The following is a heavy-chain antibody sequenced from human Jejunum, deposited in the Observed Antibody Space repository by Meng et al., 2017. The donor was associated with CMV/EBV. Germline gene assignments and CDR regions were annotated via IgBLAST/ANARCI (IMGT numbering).Heavy chain of an antibody. Sequence: SRVTFSNYVLPWVRQAPGKGLEWAGRIKSKADGGTTDYAAPVKGRFTISRDDSKDTLYLQMNSLKIEGTAVYYCTALNDRDASAIWGQGTMVTVSS. CDR2: IKSKADGGTT. CDR3: TALNDRDASAI. CDR1: RVTFSNYV. J-gene: IGHJ3*02. D-gene: IGHD1-1*01. V-gene: IGHV3-15*01.